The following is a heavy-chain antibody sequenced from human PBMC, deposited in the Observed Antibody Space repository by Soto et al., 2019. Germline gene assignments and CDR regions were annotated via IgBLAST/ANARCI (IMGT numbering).Heavy chain of an antibody. D-gene: IGHD6-6*01. V-gene: IGHV1-46*01. CDR3: ARKYGSSSPSDF. J-gene: IGHJ4*02. CDR1: GYIFTSHY. Sequence: GASVKVSCKASGYIFTSHYMHWVRQAPGQGLEWMGVINPTGGSTSYAQKFQGRVTETRDTSTSTVYMELSSLRSEDTAVYYCARKYGSSSPSDFWGQGTLVTVSS. CDR2: INPTGGST.